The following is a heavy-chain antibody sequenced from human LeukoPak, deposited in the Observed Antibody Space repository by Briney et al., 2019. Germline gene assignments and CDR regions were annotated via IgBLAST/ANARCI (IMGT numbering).Heavy chain of an antibody. J-gene: IGHJ3*02. Sequence: GGSLRLSCAASGFTVSSNYMSWVRQAPGKGLEWVSVLYSGGSTYYADSAKGRFTISRDNSKNTLYLQMNSLRAEDTAVYYCARVDDLDAFDIWGQGTMVTVSS. CDR2: LYSGGST. V-gene: IGHV3-53*05. D-gene: IGHD2-2*03. CDR3: ARVDDLDAFDI. CDR1: GFTVSSNY.